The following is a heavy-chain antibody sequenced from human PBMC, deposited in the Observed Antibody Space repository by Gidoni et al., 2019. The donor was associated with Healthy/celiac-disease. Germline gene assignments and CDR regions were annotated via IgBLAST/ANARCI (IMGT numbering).Heavy chain of an antibody. J-gene: IGHJ4*02. V-gene: IGHV3-30-3*01. CDR2: ISYDGSNK. D-gene: IGHD3-22*01. CDR1: GFTFSSYA. CDR3: ARDGLVRYDSSGYPDY. Sequence: QVQLVESGGGVVQPGRSLRLSCAASGFTFSSYAMHWVRQAPGKGLEWVAVISYDGSNKYYADSVKGRFTISRDNSKNTLYLQMNSLRAEDTAVYYCARDGLVRYDSSGYPDYWGQGTLVTVSS.